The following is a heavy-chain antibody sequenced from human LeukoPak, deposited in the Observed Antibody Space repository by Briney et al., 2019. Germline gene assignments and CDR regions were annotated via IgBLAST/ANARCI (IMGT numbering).Heavy chain of an antibody. CDR1: GGSFSGYY. V-gene: IGHV4-34*01. Sequence: SETLSLTCAVYGGSFSGYYWSWIRQPPGKGLEWIGEINHSGSTNYNPSLKSRVTISVDTSKNQFSLKLSSVTAADTAVYYCARGRRTPPIVVVPAATRRSFDYWGQGTLVTVSS. J-gene: IGHJ4*02. CDR3: ARGRRTPPIVVVPAATRRSFDY. D-gene: IGHD2-2*01. CDR2: INHSGST.